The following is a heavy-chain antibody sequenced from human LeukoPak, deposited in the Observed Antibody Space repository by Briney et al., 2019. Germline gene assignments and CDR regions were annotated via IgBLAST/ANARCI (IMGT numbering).Heavy chain of an antibody. CDR1: GFTVSSNY. Sequence: PGGSLRLSCAASGFTVSSNYMSWVRQAPGKGLEWVAVISYDGSNKYYADSVKGRFTISRDNSKNTLYLQMNSLRAEDTAVYYCARDHPGVDGDYVGSAFDIWGQGTMVTVSS. CDR3: ARDHPGVDGDYVGSAFDI. D-gene: IGHD4-17*01. J-gene: IGHJ3*02. CDR2: ISYDGSNK. V-gene: IGHV3-30-3*01.